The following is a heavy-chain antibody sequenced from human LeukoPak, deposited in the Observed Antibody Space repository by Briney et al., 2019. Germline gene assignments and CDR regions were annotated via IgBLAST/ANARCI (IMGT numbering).Heavy chain of an antibody. CDR2: ISGASDYT. Sequence: GGSLRLSCAASGFTFSDYYMSWIRQAPGKGLEWVSYISGASDYTMYADSVKGRFTISRDNAKNTLYLQMNSLRAEDTAVYYCGRDLGGRSGYWGQGTLVTVSS. V-gene: IGHV3-11*05. CDR1: GFTFSDYY. D-gene: IGHD1-26*01. J-gene: IGHJ4*02. CDR3: GRDLGGRSGY.